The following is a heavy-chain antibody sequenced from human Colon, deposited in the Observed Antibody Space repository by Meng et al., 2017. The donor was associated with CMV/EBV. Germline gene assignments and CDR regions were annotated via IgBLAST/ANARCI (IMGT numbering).Heavy chain of an antibody. CDR1: GFAFSDFA. D-gene: IGHD3-3*01. CDR3: AKLCSPFCVSARCNLDY. J-gene: IGHJ4*02. V-gene: IGHV3-23*01. Sequence: GESLKISCAASGFAFSDFAMSWVRQAPGKGLEWVSGISGSGGGRYYADSVKGRFTVSRDNSKTTLYLDMKDLRSEDTALYFCAKLCSPFCVSARCNLDYWGQGTLVTVSS. CDR2: ISGSGGGR.